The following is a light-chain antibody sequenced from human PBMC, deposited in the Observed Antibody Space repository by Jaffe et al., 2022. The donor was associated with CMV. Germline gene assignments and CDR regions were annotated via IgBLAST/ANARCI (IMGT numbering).Light chain of an antibody. J-gene: IGLJ2*01. CDR3: QVWDSSTGV. V-gene: IGLV3-9*01. CDR2: RDN. Sequence: SYELTQPLSVSVALGQTARITCGGKNIGSKNVHWYQQKPGQAPVLVIYRDNNRPSGIPERISGSNSGNTATLTISRAQGEDEADYFCQVWDSSTGVFGGGTKLTVL. CDR1: NIGSKN.